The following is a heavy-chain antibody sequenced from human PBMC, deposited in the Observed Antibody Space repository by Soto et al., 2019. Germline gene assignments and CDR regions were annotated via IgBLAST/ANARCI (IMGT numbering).Heavy chain of an antibody. CDR3: ARDDYDFGYGMDV. D-gene: IGHD3-3*01. CDR2: ISSSSSYI. J-gene: IGHJ6*02. Sequence: GGSLRLSCAASGFTFSSYSMNWVRQAPGKGLEWVSSISSSSSYIYYADSVKGRFTISRENAKNSLYLQMNSLRAEDTAVYYCARDDYDFGYGMDVWGQGTTVTVSS. V-gene: IGHV3-21*01. CDR1: GFTFSSYS.